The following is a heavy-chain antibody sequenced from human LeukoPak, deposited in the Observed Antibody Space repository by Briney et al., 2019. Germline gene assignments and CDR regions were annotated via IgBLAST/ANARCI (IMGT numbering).Heavy chain of an antibody. D-gene: IGHD3-10*01. V-gene: IGHV4-34*01. CDR2: INHSGST. CDR1: VGSFSGYY. CDR3: AGGYYGSGSHCCHMDV. J-gene: IGHJ6*03. Sequence: PSETLSLTCAVYVGSFSGYYWSWIRQPPGKGLEWIGEINHSGSTNYNSSLKSRVTISVDTSKSQFSLKLSSVTAADTAVYYCAGGYYGSGSHCCHMDVWGKGTTITVS.